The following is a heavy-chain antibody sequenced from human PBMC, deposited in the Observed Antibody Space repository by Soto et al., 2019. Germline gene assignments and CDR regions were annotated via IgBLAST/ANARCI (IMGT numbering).Heavy chain of an antibody. V-gene: IGHV1-46*03. D-gene: IGHD5-18*01. CDR1: GYTFTSYY. J-gene: IGHJ5*02. Sequence: ASVKVSCKASGYTFTSYYMHWVRQAPGQGLEWMGIINPSGGSTSYAQKFQGRVTMTRDTSTSTVYMELSSLRSEGTAVYYCARDHRWAAMVGLNRFDPWGQGTLVTVSS. CDR3: ARDHRWAAMVGLNRFDP. CDR2: INPSGGST.